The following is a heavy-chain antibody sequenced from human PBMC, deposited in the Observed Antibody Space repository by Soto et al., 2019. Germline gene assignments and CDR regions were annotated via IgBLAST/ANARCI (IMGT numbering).Heavy chain of an antibody. CDR3: AKGPGSGWCYFDF. V-gene: IGHV3-23*01. D-gene: IGHD6-19*01. Sequence: EVPLLESGGGLAQPGGSLRLSCAASGFTFSNFAMGWVRQAPGRGLEWVSVISDSGGSTYSADSVRGRFTISRDNSMNPLYLQMNSLRAEDTAVYYWAKGPGSGWCYFDFWGQGTLVTVSS. CDR1: GFTFSNFA. J-gene: IGHJ4*02. CDR2: ISDSGGST.